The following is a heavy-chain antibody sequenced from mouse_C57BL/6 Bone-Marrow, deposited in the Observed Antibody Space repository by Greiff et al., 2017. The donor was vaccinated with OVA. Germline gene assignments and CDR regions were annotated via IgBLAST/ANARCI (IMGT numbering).Heavy chain of an antibody. CDR2: IDPENGDT. D-gene: IGHD1-1*01. CDR3: TTLPLYDGSPYWYFDV. Sequence: VQLKESGAELVRPGASVKLSCTASGFNIKDDYMHWVKQRPEQGLEWIGWIDPENGDTEYASKFQGKATITADKSSNTAYLQLSSLTSEDTAVYYCTTLPLYDGSPYWYFDVWGTGTTVTVSS. CDR1: GFNIKDDY. V-gene: IGHV14-4*01. J-gene: IGHJ1*03.